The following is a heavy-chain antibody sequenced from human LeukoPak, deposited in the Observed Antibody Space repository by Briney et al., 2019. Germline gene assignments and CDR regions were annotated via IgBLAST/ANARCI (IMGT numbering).Heavy chain of an antibody. CDR1: RFSFSSDA. Sequence: GGSLRLSCAASRFSFSSDAMSWGRQAPRKGLGWVSAISGSGGSTYYADSVKGRVTISRDSSKNTLYLQMSSLRAEDTAVYYCAKEAYLYDDILTGYYSGYFDYWGQETLVTVSS. D-gene: IGHD3-9*01. CDR2: ISGSGGST. V-gene: IGHV3-23*01. J-gene: IGHJ4*02. CDR3: AKEAYLYDDILTGYYSGYFDY.